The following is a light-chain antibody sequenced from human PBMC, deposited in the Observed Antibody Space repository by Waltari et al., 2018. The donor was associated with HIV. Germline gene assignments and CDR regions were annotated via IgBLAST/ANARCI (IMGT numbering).Light chain of an antibody. J-gene: IGLJ1*01. Sequence: QSVLTQPPSASGTPGQRVTISCSGSSSNIGRNYVYWYQQLPGTAPKLLIYRNNQRPSGVPDRFSGSKSGTSASLAISGLRSEDEADYYWAAWNDSLSGYVFGTGTKVTV. CDR1: SSNIGRNY. CDR2: RNN. CDR3: AAWNDSLSGYV. V-gene: IGLV1-47*01.